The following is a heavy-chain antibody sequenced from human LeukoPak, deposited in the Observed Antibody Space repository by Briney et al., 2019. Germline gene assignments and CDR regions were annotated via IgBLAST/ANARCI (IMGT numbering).Heavy chain of an antibody. Sequence: SQTLSLTCTVSGGSISSGDYYWSWIRQPPGTGLEWNGYIYYSGSTYYNPSLKSRVTISVDTSKNQFSLKLSSATAADTAVYYCARTYYYGSGSWQDDYWGQGALVTVSS. J-gene: IGHJ4*02. V-gene: IGHV4-30-4*01. CDR1: GGSISSGDYY. CDR3: ARTYYYGSGSWQDDY. CDR2: IYYSGST. D-gene: IGHD3-10*01.